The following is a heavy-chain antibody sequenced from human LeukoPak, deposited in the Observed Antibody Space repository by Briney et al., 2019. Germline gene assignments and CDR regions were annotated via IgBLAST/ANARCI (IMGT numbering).Heavy chain of an antibody. V-gene: IGHV3-53*01. CDR2: IYAGGTT. CDR3: ARDSSGWYGH. D-gene: IGHD6-19*01. Sequence: GGSLRLSCAASGFSFSSHGMSWVRQAPGRGLEWVSVIYAGGTTYYADSVRGRFTISRDNSKNTLYLQMNSLRDEDTAVYYCARDSSGWYGHWGQGTLVTVSS. J-gene: IGHJ5*02. CDR1: GFSFSSHG.